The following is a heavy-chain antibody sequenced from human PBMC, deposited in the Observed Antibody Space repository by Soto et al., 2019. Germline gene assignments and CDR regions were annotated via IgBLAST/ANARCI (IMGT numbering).Heavy chain of an antibody. Sequence: PGGSLGLSCAASGFTFSSYAMSLVRQAPGKGLEWVSAISGSGGSTYYADSVKGRFTISRDNSKNTLYLQMNSLRAEDTAVYYCAKTVRRSRVSDAFDIWGQGTMVTVSS. CDR3: AKTVRRSRVSDAFDI. CDR2: ISGSGGST. J-gene: IGHJ3*02. CDR1: GFTFSSYA. D-gene: IGHD2-8*01. V-gene: IGHV3-23*01.